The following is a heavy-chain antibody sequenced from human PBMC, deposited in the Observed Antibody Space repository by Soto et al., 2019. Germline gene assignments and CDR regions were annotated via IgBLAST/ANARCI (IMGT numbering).Heavy chain of an antibody. J-gene: IGHJ3*02. CDR2: IYWDDDK. V-gene: IGHV2-5*02. D-gene: IGHD6-13*01. CDR1: GFSVSTSGVG. Sequence: GPTLVNPTQTLTLTCTFSGFSVSTSGVGVGWIRQPPGKALEWLALIYWDDDKRYSPSLKSRLTITKDTSKNQVVLTMTNMDPVYTATYYCAHRMRGRGAAARKECAFDIWGQGTMVTVSS. CDR3: AHRMRGRGAAARKECAFDI.